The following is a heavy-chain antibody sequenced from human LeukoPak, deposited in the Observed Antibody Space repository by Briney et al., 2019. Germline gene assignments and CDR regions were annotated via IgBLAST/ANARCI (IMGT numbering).Heavy chain of an antibody. V-gene: IGHV1-18*01. Sequence: ASVKVSCKASGYTFSSCGIGWVRQAPGQGREWMGWISAYNGNTNYAQKHRGRVTMTTDTPTSTAYMEVRSLRSDDTAIYYCARQVDTSMALPDYWGQGTLVTVSS. CDR3: ARQVDTSMALPDY. J-gene: IGHJ4*02. CDR1: GYTFSSCG. D-gene: IGHD5-18*01. CDR2: ISAYNGNT.